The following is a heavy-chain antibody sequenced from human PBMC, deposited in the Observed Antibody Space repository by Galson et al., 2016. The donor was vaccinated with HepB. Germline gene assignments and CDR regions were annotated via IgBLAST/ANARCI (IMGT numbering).Heavy chain of an antibody. V-gene: IGHV3-23*01. Sequence: SLRLSCAASGFTFASYAMSWIRQAPGKGLDWVAGINSEHTTYYADSVKGRFTVPRDNSKNTLYLQMNSLRADDTAVYYCANIGSGYDWQNWGQGTLVTVSS. CDR3: ANIGSGYDWQN. CDR1: GFTFASYA. CDR2: INSEHTT. D-gene: IGHD5-12*01. J-gene: IGHJ4*02.